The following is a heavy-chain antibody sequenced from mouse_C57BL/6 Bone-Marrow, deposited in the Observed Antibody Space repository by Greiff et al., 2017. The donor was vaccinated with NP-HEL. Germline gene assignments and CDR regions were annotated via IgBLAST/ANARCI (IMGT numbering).Heavy chain of an antibody. Sequence: EVQRVESGGDLVKPGGSLKLSCAASGFTFSSYGMSWVRQTPDKRLEWVATISSGGSYTYYPDSVQGRFTISRDNAKNNLYLQMSHLKSEDTAMYYCARRGPYFDYWGQGTTLTVSS. V-gene: IGHV5-6*01. J-gene: IGHJ2*01. CDR1: GFTFSSYG. CDR2: ISSGGSYT. D-gene: IGHD3-3*01. CDR3: ARRGPYFDY.